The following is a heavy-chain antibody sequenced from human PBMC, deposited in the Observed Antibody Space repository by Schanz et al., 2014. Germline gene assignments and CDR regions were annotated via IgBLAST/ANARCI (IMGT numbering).Heavy chain of an antibody. CDR1: GFAVDNYY. CDR3: ARPALWFGDNCFDP. CDR2: IFTDGRT. D-gene: IGHD3-10*01. Sequence: EVQLVASGGGLVQPGGSLRLSCAASGFAVDNYYMSCVRQAPGRGLEWVSIIFTDGRTYYADSVKGRFTISRDSSKNTLYLQMNSLRAEDTAVYYCARPALWFGDNCFDPWGQGTLVIVSS. J-gene: IGHJ5*02. V-gene: IGHV3-53*01.